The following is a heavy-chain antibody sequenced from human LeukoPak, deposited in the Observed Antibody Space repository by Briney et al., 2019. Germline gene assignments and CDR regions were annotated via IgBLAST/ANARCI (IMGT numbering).Heavy chain of an antibody. CDR3: ANGWSPDY. V-gene: IGHV3-30-3*01. CDR1: GLTFSSSV. Sequence: PGGSLRLSCAASGLTFSSSVIHWVRQAPGKRLEWVAVISSHGHSQYYADSVKGRFTIFRDNSKNTLYLQMNSLRAEDTAVYHCANGWSPDYWGRGTLVTVSS. CDR2: ISSHGHSQ. J-gene: IGHJ4*02. D-gene: IGHD2-15*01.